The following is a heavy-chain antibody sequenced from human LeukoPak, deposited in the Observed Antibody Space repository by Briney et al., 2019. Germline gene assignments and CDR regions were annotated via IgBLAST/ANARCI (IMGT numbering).Heavy chain of an antibody. Sequence: GGSLRLSCAASGFTFSSYAMSWVRQAPGKGLERVSAISGSGGSTYYADSVKGRFTIPRDNSKNTLYLQMNSLRAEDTAVYYCAKCVRDFWSGYWYYFDYWGQGTLVTVSS. V-gene: IGHV3-23*01. CDR2: ISGSGGST. D-gene: IGHD3-3*01. CDR3: AKCVRDFWSGYWYYFDY. J-gene: IGHJ4*02. CDR1: GFTFSSYA.